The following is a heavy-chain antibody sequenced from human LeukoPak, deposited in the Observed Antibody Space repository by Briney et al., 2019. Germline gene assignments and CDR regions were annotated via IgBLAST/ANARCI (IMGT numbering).Heavy chain of an antibody. CDR2: ISDDGGDA. CDR1: GFSFNNYP. D-gene: IGHD3-22*01. CDR3: AKGVDSSGYISSPFDY. V-gene: IGHV3-23*01. Sequence: GGSLRLSCAASGFSFNNYPMSWVRQAPGKGLEWVSAISDDGGDAKYADSVKGRFTISRDNSKNTLYLQMNSLRAEDTAVYYCAKGVDSSGYISSPFDYWGQGTLVTVSS. J-gene: IGHJ4*02.